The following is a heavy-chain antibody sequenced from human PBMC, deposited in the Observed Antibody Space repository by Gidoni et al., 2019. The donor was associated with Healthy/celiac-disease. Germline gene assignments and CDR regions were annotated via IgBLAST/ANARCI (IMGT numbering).Heavy chain of an antibody. Sequence: QVQLQESGPGLVTPSQTLSLPCTVPAGSLSSGGYYWSWIRQHPGKGLEWIGYIYYSGSTYYNPSLKSRVTISVDTSKNQFSLKLSAVTAADTAVYYCARGCLGDYCEGYWGQGTLVTVSS. J-gene: IGHJ4*02. CDR3: ARGCLGDYCEGY. D-gene: IGHD4-17*01. V-gene: IGHV4-31*03. CDR2: IYYSGST. CDR1: AGSLSSGGYY.